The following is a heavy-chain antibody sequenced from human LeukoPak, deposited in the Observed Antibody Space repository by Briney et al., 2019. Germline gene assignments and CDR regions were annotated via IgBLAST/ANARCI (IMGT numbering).Heavy chain of an antibody. V-gene: IGHV3-23*01. CDR3: AKVTGTTNY. CDR2: ISGRDEST. CDR1: GLTFSNHA. D-gene: IGHD1-1*01. J-gene: IGHJ4*02. Sequence: GGSLRLSCAVSGLTFSNHALSWVRQAPGKGLEWVSAISGRDESTYYADSVKGRFTISRDNSKSTLYLQMSSLRAEDTAVYHCAKVTGTTNYWGQGTPVTVSS.